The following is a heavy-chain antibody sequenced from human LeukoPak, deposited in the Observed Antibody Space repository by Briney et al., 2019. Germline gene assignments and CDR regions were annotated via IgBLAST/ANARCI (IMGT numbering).Heavy chain of an antibody. Sequence: SETLSLTGTVSGGSISSYYWSWIRQPPGKGLEWIGSIYYSGSTYYNPSLKSRVTISVDTSKNQFSLKLSSVTAADTAVYYCARLPGRYSSSGFDYWGQGTLVTVSS. D-gene: IGHD6-6*01. CDR2: IYYSGST. J-gene: IGHJ4*02. CDR1: GGSISSYY. V-gene: IGHV4-59*05. CDR3: ARLPGRYSSSGFDY.